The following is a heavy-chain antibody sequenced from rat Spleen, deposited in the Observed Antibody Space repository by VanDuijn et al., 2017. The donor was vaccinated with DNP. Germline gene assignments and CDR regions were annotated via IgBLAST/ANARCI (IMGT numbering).Heavy chain of an antibody. V-gene: IGHV2-43*01. D-gene: IGHD1-11*01. Sequence: QVQLKESGPGLVQPSQTLSLACTVSGFALTDYHVHWVRQPSGKGLEWMGVIWHAGTTEYSSALKSRLSISRDTSKSQVFLKMNSLQTEDTGTYYCATNYGGYSAPDYWGQGVMVTVSS. CDR2: IWHAGTT. J-gene: IGHJ2*01. CDR1: GFALTDYH. CDR3: ATNYGGYSAPDY.